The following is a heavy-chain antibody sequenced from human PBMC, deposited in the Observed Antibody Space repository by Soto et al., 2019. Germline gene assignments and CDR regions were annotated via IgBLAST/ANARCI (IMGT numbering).Heavy chain of an antibody. D-gene: IGHD1-26*01. Sequence: EVQLLESGGGLVQPGGSLRLSCAASGFTFGSYAMNWVRQAPGKGLEWVSAISGSGGSTYYADSVKGRVTISRDNSKNTLYFQMNSLRAEDTASYYCAKVGLGAPTLTDYYYYGLDVWGHGTTVTVSS. CDR3: AKVGLGAPTLTDYYYYGLDV. V-gene: IGHV3-23*01. J-gene: IGHJ6*02. CDR2: ISGSGGST. CDR1: GFTFGSYA.